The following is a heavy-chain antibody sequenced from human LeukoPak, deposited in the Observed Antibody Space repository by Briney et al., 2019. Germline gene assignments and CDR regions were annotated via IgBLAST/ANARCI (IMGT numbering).Heavy chain of an antibody. CDR1: GFTFDDYG. Sequence: GGSLRLSCAASGFTFDDYGMSWVRQAPGKGLEWVAVISYDGSNKYYADSVKGRFTISRDNSKNTLYLQMNSLRAEDTAVYYCARVATVTTLYYYYYMDVWGKGTTVTVSS. J-gene: IGHJ6*03. V-gene: IGHV3-30*03. D-gene: IGHD4-11*01. CDR2: ISYDGSNK. CDR3: ARVATVTTLYYYYYMDV.